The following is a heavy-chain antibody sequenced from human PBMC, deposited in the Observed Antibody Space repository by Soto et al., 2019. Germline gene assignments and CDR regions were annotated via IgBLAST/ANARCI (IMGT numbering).Heavy chain of an antibody. V-gene: IGHV4-30-4*01. D-gene: IGHD5-18*01. J-gene: IGHJ5*02. CDR1: GDSISSSNNY. Sequence: QVQLQESGPGLVKPSQTLSLTCTVSGDSISSSNNYWSWIRQPPGEGLEWIGFIYYSGTTSYSPSLKRRVAISLDTSKNHFSLRLSSVTAADTAVYYCARGRGYSYGLDPWGQGTLVTVSS. CDR3: ARGRGYSYGLDP. CDR2: IYYSGTT.